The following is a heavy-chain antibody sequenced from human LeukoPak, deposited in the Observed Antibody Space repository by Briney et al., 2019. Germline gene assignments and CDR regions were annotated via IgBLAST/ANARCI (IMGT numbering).Heavy chain of an antibody. Sequence: GGSLRLSCAASGFTFSSYGMTWVRQAPGMGLEWVSAISASGGTTYYADSVKGRFTTSRDNSKNTLYLQMNSLRDDDTAVYYCAKLPREYCSSTSCPNWFDTWGQGTLVTVSS. CDR3: AKLPREYCSSTSCPNWFDT. CDR1: GFTFSSYG. J-gene: IGHJ5*02. D-gene: IGHD2-2*01. CDR2: ISASGGTT. V-gene: IGHV3-23*01.